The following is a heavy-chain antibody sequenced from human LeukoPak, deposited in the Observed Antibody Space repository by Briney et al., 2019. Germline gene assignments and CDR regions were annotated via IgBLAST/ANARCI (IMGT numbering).Heavy chain of an antibody. CDR1: GGSISSGGYY. J-gene: IGHJ3*02. Sequence: SETLSLTCTVSGGSISSGGYYWSWIRQHPGKGLEWIGYIYYSGSTYYNPSLKSRATISVDTSKNQFSLKLSSVTAADTAVYYCARDPSLEDAFDIWGQGTMVTVSS. CDR3: ARDPSLEDAFDI. V-gene: IGHV4-31*03. CDR2: IYYSGST. D-gene: IGHD2-2*01.